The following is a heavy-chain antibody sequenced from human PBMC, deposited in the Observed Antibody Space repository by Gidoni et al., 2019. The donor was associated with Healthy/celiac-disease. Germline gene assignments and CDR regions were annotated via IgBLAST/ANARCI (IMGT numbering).Heavy chain of an antibody. CDR2: IRAYNGNT. Sequence: QLQLVQSGAEVKKPGASVKVYCKASGYTFTSYGISWVRQAPGQGLEWMGWIRAYNGNTNYAQKRQGRVTMTTDTTTSTAYMELRSLRSDDTAVYYCARDFGEMGSNAFDIWGQGTMVTVSS. V-gene: IGHV1-18*04. CDR1: GYTFTSYG. D-gene: IGHD3-10*01. CDR3: ARDFGEMGSNAFDI. J-gene: IGHJ3*02.